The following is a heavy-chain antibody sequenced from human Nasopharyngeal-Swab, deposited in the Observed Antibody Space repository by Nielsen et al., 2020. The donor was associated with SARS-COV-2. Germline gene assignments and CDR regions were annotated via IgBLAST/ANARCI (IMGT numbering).Heavy chain of an antibody. CDR3: ARDPATGALDH. CDR1: GFNFHDYV. D-gene: IGHD1-26*01. CDR2: VSWNSDNI. V-gene: IGHV3-9*01. J-gene: IGHJ4*02. Sequence: SLKISCTASGFNFHDYVMHWVRQAPGKGLEWVSSVSWNSDNIGYADSAKGRFTISRDNAKNSLYLQMHSLRADDTALYYCARDPATGALDHWGQGTLVTVSS.